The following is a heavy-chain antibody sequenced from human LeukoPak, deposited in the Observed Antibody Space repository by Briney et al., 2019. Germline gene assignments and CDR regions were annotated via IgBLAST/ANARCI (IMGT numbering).Heavy chain of an antibody. Sequence: GGSLRLSCAASGFTFSSYWMHWVRQLPGKGLEWVSAISASGGTPYYADSVKGRFTISRDNSQNTLYLQMNSLRAEDTAVYYCAKRHIAALGGDAFDAWGQGTMVTVSS. V-gene: IGHV3-23*01. CDR2: ISASGGTP. D-gene: IGHD5-12*01. J-gene: IGHJ3*01. CDR1: GFTFSSYW. CDR3: AKRHIAALGGDAFDA.